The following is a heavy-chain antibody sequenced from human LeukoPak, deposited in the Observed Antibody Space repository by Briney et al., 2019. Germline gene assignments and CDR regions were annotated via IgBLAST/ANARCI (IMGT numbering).Heavy chain of an antibody. Sequence: GGSLRLSCAASGFTFDDYAMHWVRQAPGKGLEWVSGISWNSGSIGNADSVKGRFTISRDNAKNSLYLQMNSLRAEDTALYYCAKDRVGHFDYWGQGTLVTVSS. D-gene: IGHD1-26*01. CDR3: AKDRVGHFDY. V-gene: IGHV3-9*01. CDR1: GFTFDDYA. J-gene: IGHJ4*02. CDR2: ISWNSGSI.